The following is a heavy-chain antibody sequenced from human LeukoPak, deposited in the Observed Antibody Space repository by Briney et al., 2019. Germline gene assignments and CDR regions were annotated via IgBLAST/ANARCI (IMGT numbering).Heavy chain of an antibody. D-gene: IGHD6-6*01. V-gene: IGHV1-69*04. CDR1: GGTFSSYA. J-gene: IGHJ4*02. CDR2: IIPILGIA. CDR3: ARRLFSSSSPIDY. Sequence: ASVKVSCKASGGTFSSYAISWVRQAPGQGLEWMGRIIPILGIANYAQKFQGRVTITADKSTSTAYMELRSLRSDDTAVYYCARRLFSSSSPIDYWGQGTLVTVSS.